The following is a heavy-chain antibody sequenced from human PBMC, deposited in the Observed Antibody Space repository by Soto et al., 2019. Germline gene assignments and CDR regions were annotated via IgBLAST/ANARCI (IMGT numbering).Heavy chain of an antibody. CDR1: GFTFSSYA. CDR2: ISGSGGST. D-gene: IGHD1-7*01. CDR3: ACLGITGTTSGAFDY. J-gene: IGHJ4*02. V-gene: IGHV3-23*01. Sequence: EVQLLESGGGLVQPGGSLRLSCAASGFTFSSYAMSWVRQAPGKGLEWVSAISGSGGSTYYADSVKGRFTISRDNSKNTLYLQMNSLRAQDTAVYYCACLGITGTTSGAFDYWGQGTLVTVSS.